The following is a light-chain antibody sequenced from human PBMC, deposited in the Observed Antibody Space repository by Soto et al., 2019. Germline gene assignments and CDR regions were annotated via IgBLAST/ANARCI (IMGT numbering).Light chain of an antibody. V-gene: IGKV3D-20*01. CDR2: DAS. J-gene: IGKJ4*01. Sequence: EIVLTQSPATLSLSPGERATLSRGASQSVGSSYLAWYQQKPGLAPRLLIYDASSRATGIPDGFSGSGSGTDFTLTISRLEPEDFAVYYCQRYGSSPLTFGGGTKVDIK. CDR3: QRYGSSPLT. CDR1: QSVGSSY.